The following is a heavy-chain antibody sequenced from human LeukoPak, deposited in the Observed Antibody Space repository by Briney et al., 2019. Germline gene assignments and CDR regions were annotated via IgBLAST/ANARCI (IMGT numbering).Heavy chain of an antibody. Sequence: SETLSLTCTVSGGSISSSSYYWGWIRQPPGKGLEWIGSIYYSGSTYYNPSLKSRVTISVDTSKNQFSLKLSSVTAADTAVYYCARRRYYDSSGYYLPPLFDYWGQETLVTVSS. CDR3: ARRRYYDSSGYYLPPLFDY. CDR1: GGSISSSSYY. V-gene: IGHV4-39*01. J-gene: IGHJ4*02. CDR2: IYYSGST. D-gene: IGHD3-22*01.